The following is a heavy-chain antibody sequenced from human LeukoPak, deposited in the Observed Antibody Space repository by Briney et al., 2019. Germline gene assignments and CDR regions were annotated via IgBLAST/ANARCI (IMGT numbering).Heavy chain of an antibody. Sequence: SETLSLTCAVSGYSITSSSWWGWIRQPPGKGLEWIGYIYHSGTTYYNPSLQSRVTMSVDTSKNQFSLKLGSVTAVDTAVYYCARKENVYYYFDYWGQGTLVTVSS. CDR2: IYHSGTT. CDR1: GYSITSSSW. V-gene: IGHV4-28*01. D-gene: IGHD3-10*01. CDR3: ARKENVYYYFDY. J-gene: IGHJ4*02.